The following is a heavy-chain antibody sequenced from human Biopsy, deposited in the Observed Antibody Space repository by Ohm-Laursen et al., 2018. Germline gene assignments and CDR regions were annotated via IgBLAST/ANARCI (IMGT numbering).Heavy chain of an antibody. V-gene: IGHV1-2*02. J-gene: IGHJ4*02. D-gene: IGHD2-8*01. CDR1: SYTFTDYN. Sequence: ESSVKVSCKASSYTFTDYNIHWMRQAPGQGLEWLGYINCKTGATNYAQKFQGTVTMTRDTSISTAYLAFGSLRSADTAIYYCARDPLNGHKHFDYWGQGSLVTVSS. CDR3: ARDPLNGHKHFDY. CDR2: INCKTGAT.